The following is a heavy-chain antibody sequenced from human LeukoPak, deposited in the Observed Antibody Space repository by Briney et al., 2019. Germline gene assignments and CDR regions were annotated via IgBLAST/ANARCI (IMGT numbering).Heavy chain of an antibody. CDR1: GYTFTGYF. D-gene: IGHD7-27*01. CDR3: ARDWGSIKVIADY. CDR2: INPNSGGT. Sequence: GASVKVSCKASGYTFTGYFMHWVRQAPGQGLEWMGWINPNSGGTHYAQKLQGRVTMTTDTSTSTAYMELRSLRSDDTALYFCARDWGSIKVIADYWGQGTLVTVSS. J-gene: IGHJ4*02. V-gene: IGHV1-2*02.